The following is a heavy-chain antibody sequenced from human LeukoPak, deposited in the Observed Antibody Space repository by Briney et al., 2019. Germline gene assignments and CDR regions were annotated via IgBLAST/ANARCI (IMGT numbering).Heavy chain of an antibody. CDR1: GFTFSSYW. CDR2: ISGSGGST. D-gene: IGHD1-26*01. V-gene: IGHV3-23*01. J-gene: IGHJ5*02. Sequence: GGSLRLSCAASGFTFSSYWMSWVRQAPGKGLEWVSAISGSGGSTYYADSVKGRFTISRDNSKNTLYLQMNSLRAEDTAVYYCAKDQRGATSNWFDPWGQGTLVTVSS. CDR3: AKDQRGATSNWFDP.